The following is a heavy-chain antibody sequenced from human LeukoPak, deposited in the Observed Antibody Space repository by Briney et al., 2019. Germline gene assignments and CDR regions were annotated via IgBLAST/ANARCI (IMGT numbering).Heavy chain of an antibody. V-gene: IGHV3-30*03. D-gene: IGHD3-22*01. Sequence: PGGSLRLSCAASGFTFSSYGMHWVRQAPGKGLEGVAVISYDGSNKYYADSVKGRFTISRDSSKNTLYLQMNSLRAEDTAVYYCVYDSSGYFEARFDYWGQGTLVTVSS. CDR1: GFTFSSYG. J-gene: IGHJ4*02. CDR2: ISYDGSNK. CDR3: VYDSSGYFEARFDY.